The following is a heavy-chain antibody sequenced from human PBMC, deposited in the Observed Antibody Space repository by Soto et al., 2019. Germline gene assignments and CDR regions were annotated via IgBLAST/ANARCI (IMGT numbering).Heavy chain of an antibody. D-gene: IGHD3-3*01. CDR2: INPNSGGT. CDR1: GYTFTGYY. V-gene: IGHV1-2*02. CDR3: ARETMSTQYYDFWSGYYTGLDY. J-gene: IGHJ4*02. Sequence: SVKVSCKASGYTFTGYYMHWVRQAPGQGLEWMGWINPNSGGTNYAQKFQGRVTMTRDTSISTAYMELSRLRSDDTAVYYCARETMSTQYYDFWSGYYTGLDYWGQGTLVTVSS.